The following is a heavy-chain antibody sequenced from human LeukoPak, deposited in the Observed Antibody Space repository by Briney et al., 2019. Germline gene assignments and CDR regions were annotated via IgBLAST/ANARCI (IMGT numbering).Heavy chain of an antibody. CDR3: ARDPNSAVREAFDI. J-gene: IGHJ3*02. D-gene: IGHD4-23*01. Sequence: QTSETLSLTCTVSGGSISSYYWSWIRQPPGKGLEWIGYIYYSGSTNYNPSLKSRVTISVDTSKNQFSLKLSSVTAADTAVYYCARDPNSAVREAFDIWGQGTMVTVSS. CDR2: IYYSGST. CDR1: GGSISSYY. V-gene: IGHV4-59*01.